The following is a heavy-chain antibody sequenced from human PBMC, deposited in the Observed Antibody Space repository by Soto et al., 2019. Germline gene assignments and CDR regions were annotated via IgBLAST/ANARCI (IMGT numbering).Heavy chain of an antibody. CDR2: IYWDDDE. CDR3: AHGSCSSADCYPNPYLDY. D-gene: IGHD2-2*01. Sequence: QITLKESGPTLVKPTQTLTLTCTFSGFSLSTTAEGVGWIRQPPGKDLEWLALIYWDDDESYSPSLKSRLTITKDTSKNQVVLTMTNVDPEDTATYYCAHGSCSSADCYPNPYLDYWGQGILVTVSS. V-gene: IGHV2-5*02. CDR1: GFSLSTTAEG. J-gene: IGHJ4*02.